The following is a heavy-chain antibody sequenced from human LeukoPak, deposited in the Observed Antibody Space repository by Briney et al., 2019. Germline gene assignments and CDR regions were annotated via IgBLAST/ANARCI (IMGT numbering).Heavy chain of an antibody. CDR2: INPNSGCT. CDR3: APSNDIYYFDY. CDR1: GYTFTGYY. D-gene: IGHD2-2*01. Sequence: GGSLKVSCTTSGYTFTGYYMHWVRQAPGQGPEWMGWINPNSGCTNYAQKFQGRFTMTRDTSISTAYMELSRLRSDDTAVYYCAPSNDIYYFDYWGQGTLVTVSS. J-gene: IGHJ4*02. V-gene: IGHV1-2*02.